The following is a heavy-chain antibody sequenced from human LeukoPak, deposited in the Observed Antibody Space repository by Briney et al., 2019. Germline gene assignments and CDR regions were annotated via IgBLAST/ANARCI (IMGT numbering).Heavy chain of an antibody. V-gene: IGHV3-73*01. CDR3: TSLRDYYYDSSGTYDAFDI. CDR2: IRNKANSYAT. CDR1: GFTFSGSA. Sequence: GGSLRLSCAASGFTFSGSAMHWVRQASGKGLEWVGRIRNKANSYATAYAASVKGRFTISRDDSKNTAYLQMNSLKTEDTAVYYCTSLRDYYYDSSGTYDAFDIWGQGTMVTVSS. J-gene: IGHJ3*02. D-gene: IGHD3-22*01.